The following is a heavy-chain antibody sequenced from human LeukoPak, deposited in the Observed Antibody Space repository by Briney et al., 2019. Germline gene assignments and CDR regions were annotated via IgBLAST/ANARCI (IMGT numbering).Heavy chain of an antibody. CDR1: GGSISSGGYY. CDR3: ARRCRYCGGDRYYYYYGMDV. D-gene: IGHD2-21*02. Sequence: PSETLSLTCTVSGGSISSGGYYWSWIRQHPGKGLEWIGYIYYSGSTNYNPSLKSRVTISVDTSKNQFSLKLSSVTAADTAVYYCARRCRYCGGDRYYYYYGMDVWGQGTTVTVSS. V-gene: IGHV4-61*08. CDR2: IYYSGST. J-gene: IGHJ6*02.